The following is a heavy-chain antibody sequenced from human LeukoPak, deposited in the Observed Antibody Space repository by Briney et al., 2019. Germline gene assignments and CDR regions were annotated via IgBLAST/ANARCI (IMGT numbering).Heavy chain of an antibody. CDR3: ARGVVPAARYYYYYKDV. CDR2: IIPIFGTA. CDR1: GGTFSSYA. Sequence: SVKVSCKASGGTFSSYAISWVRQAPGQGLEWMGGIIPIFGTANYAQKFQGRVTITTDESTSTAYMELSSLRSEDTAVYYCARGVVPAARYYYYYKDVWGKGTTVTVSS. J-gene: IGHJ6*03. V-gene: IGHV1-69*05. D-gene: IGHD2-2*01.